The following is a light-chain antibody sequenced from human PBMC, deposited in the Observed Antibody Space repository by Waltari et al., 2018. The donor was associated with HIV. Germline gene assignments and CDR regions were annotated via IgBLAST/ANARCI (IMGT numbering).Light chain of an antibody. CDR3: QVWDTGGDHPEWV. J-gene: IGLJ3*02. Sequence: SYVLTQPPSVSVAPGQTARVTCGGNNIGSKSVHWYQVKPGQAPVLVVYDDSDRPSGIPGRFSCSNSGNKATLTISRVEAGDEAYYYCQVWDTGGDHPEWVFGGGTKLTVL. V-gene: IGLV3-21*02. CDR2: DDS. CDR1: NIGSKS.